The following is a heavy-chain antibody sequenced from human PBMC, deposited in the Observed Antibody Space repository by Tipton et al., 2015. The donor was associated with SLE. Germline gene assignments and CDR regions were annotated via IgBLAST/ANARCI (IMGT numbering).Heavy chain of an antibody. J-gene: IGHJ4*02. Sequence: SLRLSCVASGFSVNVMNWVRQAPGKGLEWISSISGSSTYKWYADSVKGRFTISRDNAKNTVFLEMNSLRAEDTAVYYCAREDHSTYIYWGQGTLVTVSS. CDR1: GFSVNV. CDR2: ISGSSTYK. D-gene: IGHD4-11*01. V-gene: IGHV3-21*01. CDR3: AREDHSTYIY.